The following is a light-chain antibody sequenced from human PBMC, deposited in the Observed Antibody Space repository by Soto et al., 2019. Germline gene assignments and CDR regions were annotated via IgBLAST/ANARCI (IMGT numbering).Light chain of an antibody. V-gene: IGKV1-9*01. Sequence: DIQLTQSPSFLSASVGDRVTITCRASQDFNNYLAWYQQKPGEAPKLLMYVASTLQSGVPSRFSGSGSGTEFTLTISSLQPEDFAAYYCQQSYSTPHTFGQGTRLEIK. J-gene: IGKJ5*01. CDR1: QDFNNY. CDR2: VAS. CDR3: QQSYSTPHT.